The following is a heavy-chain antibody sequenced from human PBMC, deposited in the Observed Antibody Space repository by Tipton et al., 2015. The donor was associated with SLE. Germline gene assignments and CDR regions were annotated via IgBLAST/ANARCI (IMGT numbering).Heavy chain of an antibody. Sequence: LRLSCTVSGGSISSYYWSWIRQPPGKGLEWIGYIYYSGSTNYNPSLKSRVTISVDTSKNQFSLKLSSVTAADTAVYYCAREGSIAPDYWGQGTLVTVSS. CDR3: AREGSIAPDY. CDR2: IYYSGST. J-gene: IGHJ4*02. CDR1: GGSISSYY. D-gene: IGHD6-6*01. V-gene: IGHV4-59*01.